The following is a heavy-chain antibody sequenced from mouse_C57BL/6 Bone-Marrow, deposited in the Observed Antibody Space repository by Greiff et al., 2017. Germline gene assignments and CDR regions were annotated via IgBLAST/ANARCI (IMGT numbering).Heavy chain of an antibody. J-gene: IGHJ3*01. CDR3: AMGYYGSRFAY. CDR2: IHPSDSDT. D-gene: IGHD1-1*01. CDR1: GYTFTSYW. Sequence: QVQLQQPGAELVKPGASVKVSCKASGYTFTSYWMHWVKQRPGQGLEWIGRIHPSDSDTNYNQKFKGKATLTVDKSSSTAYMQPSSLTSEDSAVYYCAMGYYGSRFAYWGQGTLVTVSA. V-gene: IGHV1-74*01.